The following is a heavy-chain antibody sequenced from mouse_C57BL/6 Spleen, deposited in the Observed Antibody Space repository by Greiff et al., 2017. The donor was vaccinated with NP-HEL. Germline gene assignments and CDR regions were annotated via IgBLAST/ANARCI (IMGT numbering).Heavy chain of an antibody. CDR2: INSDGGST. V-gene: IGHV5-2*01. D-gene: IGHD3-1*01. J-gene: IGHJ3*01. Sequence: EVQVVESGGGLVQPGESLKLSCESNEYEFPSHDMSWVRKTPEKRLELVAAINSDGGSTYYPDTMERRFIIARDNTKKTLYLQRSSLRAEDTSLDYCARHEEGYSVAYWGQGTLVTVSA. CDR1: EYEFPSHD. CDR3: ARHEEGYSVAY.